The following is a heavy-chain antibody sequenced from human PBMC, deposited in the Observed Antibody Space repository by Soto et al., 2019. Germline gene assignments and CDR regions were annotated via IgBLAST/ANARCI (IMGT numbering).Heavy chain of an antibody. CDR2: IYDSGST. CDR3: AMRASGEPPYYFDS. D-gene: IGHD7-27*01. V-gene: IGHV4-38-2*02. J-gene: IGHJ4*02. Sequence: PSETLSLTCTVSGYSISSGYYWGWIRQPPGRGPEWIASIYDSGSTYYNLSLKSRVTISLDTSKGQFSLKLSSVAAADTAMYYCAMRASGEPPYYFDSWGQGTLVTVSS. CDR1: GYSISSGYY.